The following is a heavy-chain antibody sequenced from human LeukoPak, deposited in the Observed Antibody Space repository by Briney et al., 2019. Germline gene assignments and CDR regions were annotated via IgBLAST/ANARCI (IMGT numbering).Heavy chain of an antibody. J-gene: IGHJ4*02. CDR2: ISSDGTTT. CDR3: ASAGDNYAIRGLDY. V-gene: IGHV3-74*01. CDR1: GFTLSKYW. Sequence: PGGSLRLSCAASGFTLSKYWMHCVRHAPGKGLAWVSRISSDGTTTAYADSVQGRFTISRDSDKNVLYLQMNSLRVEDTAMYYCASAGDNYAIRGLDYWGQGTLVTVSS. D-gene: IGHD3-9*01.